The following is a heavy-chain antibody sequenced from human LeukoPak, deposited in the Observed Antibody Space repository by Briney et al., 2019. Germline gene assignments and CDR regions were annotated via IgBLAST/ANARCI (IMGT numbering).Heavy chain of an antibody. CDR1: GFTFSSYA. CDR2: ITGGGGGT. V-gene: IGHV3-23*01. Sequence: GGSLRLSRAASGFTFSSYAMSWVRQAPGKGLEWVSAITGGGGGTYYADSVKGRFTISRDNSKNTLYLQMNSLRAEDTAVYYCAKGSDSGWYGAHLDYWGQGTLVTVSS. D-gene: IGHD6-19*01. CDR3: AKGSDSGWYGAHLDY. J-gene: IGHJ4*02.